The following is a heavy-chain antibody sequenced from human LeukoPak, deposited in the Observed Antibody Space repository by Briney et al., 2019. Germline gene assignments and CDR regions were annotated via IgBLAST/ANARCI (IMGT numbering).Heavy chain of an antibody. CDR3: ARGGSPGWFDP. CDR2: INHSGST. CDR1: GGSISSSSYY. Sequence: ETLSLTCTVSGGSISSSSYYWGWIRQPPGKGLEWIGEINHSGSTNYNPSLKSRVTISVDTSKNQFSLKLSSVTAADTAVYYCARGGSPGWFDPWGQGTLVTVSS. V-gene: IGHV4-39*07. J-gene: IGHJ5*02.